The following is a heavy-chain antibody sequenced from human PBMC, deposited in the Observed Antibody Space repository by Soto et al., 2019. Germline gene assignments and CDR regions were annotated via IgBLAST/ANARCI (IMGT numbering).Heavy chain of an antibody. Sequence: PSETLSLTCAVYGGSFSGYYWSWIRQPPGKGLEWIGEINHSGSTNYNPSLKSRVTISVDTSKNQFSLKLSSVTAADTAVYYCARGGRIASSLYYYYYGMDVWGQGTTVTVSS. D-gene: IGHD3-3*02. CDR2: INHSGST. J-gene: IGHJ6*02. V-gene: IGHV4-34*01. CDR1: GGSFSGYY. CDR3: ARGGRIASSLYYYYYGMDV.